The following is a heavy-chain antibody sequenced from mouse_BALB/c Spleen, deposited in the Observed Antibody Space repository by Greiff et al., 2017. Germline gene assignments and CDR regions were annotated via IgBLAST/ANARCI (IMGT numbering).Heavy chain of an antibody. V-gene: IGHV2-2*02. Sequence: VQLVESGPGLVQPSQSLSITCTVSGFSLTSYGVHWVRQSPGKGLEWLGVIWSGGSTDYNAAFISRLSISKDNSKSQVFFKMNSLQANDTAIYYCARRGDGYGFAYWGQGTLVTVSA. CDR3: ARRGDGYGFAY. CDR1: GFSLTSYG. CDR2: IWSGGST. J-gene: IGHJ3*01. D-gene: IGHD2-2*01.